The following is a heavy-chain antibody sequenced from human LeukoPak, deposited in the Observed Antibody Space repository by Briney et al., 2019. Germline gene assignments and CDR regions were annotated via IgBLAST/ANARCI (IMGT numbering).Heavy chain of an antibody. CDR2: IYHSGST. V-gene: IGHV4-38-2*01. CDR1: GYSISSGYY. J-gene: IGHJ5*02. CDR3: ARHPVFLEWLANWFDP. Sequence: SETLSLTCAVSGYSISSGYYWGWIRQPPGKGLEWIGGIYHSGSTFYTPSLKSRVTISVDTSKNQFSLKLSSVTAADTAVYYCARHPVFLEWLANWFDPWGQGTLVTVSS. D-gene: IGHD3-3*01.